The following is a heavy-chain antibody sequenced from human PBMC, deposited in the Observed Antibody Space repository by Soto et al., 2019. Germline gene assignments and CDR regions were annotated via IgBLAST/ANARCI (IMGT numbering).Heavy chain of an antibody. CDR1: GGSVSSVSYY. Sequence: PSETLSLTCTVSGGSVSSVSYYWSWIRQPPGKGLEWIGYIYYSGSTNYNPSLKSRVTMSVDTSKNQFSLKLSSVTAADTAVYYCARCEGTRYYYYGMDVWGQGTTVTVSS. CDR2: IYYSGST. V-gene: IGHV4-61*01. J-gene: IGHJ6*02. CDR3: ARCEGTRYYYYGMDV.